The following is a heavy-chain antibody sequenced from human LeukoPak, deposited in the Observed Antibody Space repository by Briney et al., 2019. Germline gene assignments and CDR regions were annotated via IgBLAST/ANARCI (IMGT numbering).Heavy chain of an antibody. J-gene: IGHJ4*02. Sequence: GRSLRLSCVASGFTFSSYGMHWVRQAPGKGLEWVAVIWYDGSNKYYADSVKGRFTISRDNSKNTLYLQMNSLRAEDTAVYYCARAEAVPLYYFDYWGQGTLVTVSS. CDR1: GFTFSSYG. V-gene: IGHV3-33*01. CDR3: ARAEAVPLYYFDY. D-gene: IGHD2-2*01. CDR2: IWYDGSNK.